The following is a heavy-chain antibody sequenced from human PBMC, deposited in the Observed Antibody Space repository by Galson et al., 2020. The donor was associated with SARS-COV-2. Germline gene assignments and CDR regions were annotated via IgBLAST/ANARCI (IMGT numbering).Heavy chain of an antibody. CDR3: AGRVAGAGSLHI. CDR1: GDSVSSNSAA. D-gene: IGHD6-13*01. Sequence: SQTLSLTCAISGDSVSSNSAAWNWIRQSPSRGLEGLGRTYYRSQWSTDYAVSVKSRITINPDTSKNQFSLQLNSVTPEDTAIYYCAGRVAGAGSLHIWGQGTMVIVSS. J-gene: IGHJ3*02. V-gene: IGHV6-1*01. CDR2: TYYRSQWST.